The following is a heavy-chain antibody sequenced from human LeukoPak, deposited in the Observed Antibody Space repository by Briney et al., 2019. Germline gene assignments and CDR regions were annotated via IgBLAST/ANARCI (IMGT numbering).Heavy chain of an antibody. CDR1: GDTFSSYT. D-gene: IGHD2-2*02. J-gene: IGHJ4*02. CDR2: IIPILGIA. Sequence: SVKVSCKASGDTFSSYTISWVRQAPGQGLEWMGRIIPILGIANYAQKFQGRVTITADKSTSTAYMELSSLRSEDTAVYYCARVRYCSSTSCYTFDYWGQGTLVTVSS. CDR3: ARVRYCSSTSCYTFDY. V-gene: IGHV1-69*02.